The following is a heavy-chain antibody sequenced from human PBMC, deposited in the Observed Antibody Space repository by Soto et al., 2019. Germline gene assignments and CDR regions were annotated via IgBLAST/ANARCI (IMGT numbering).Heavy chain of an antibody. D-gene: IGHD2-15*01. J-gene: IGHJ4*02. CDR1: GDSINNYY. V-gene: IGHV4-59*01. Sequence: SETLSLTCTVSGDSINNYYWSWIRQPPGKRLEWIGYIYYTGSTIYNPSLVSRVTMSVDTSKNQFSQKLSSVNAADTSVYYCAKYRRTEAEGYTLDYWGRGTLVIVSS. CDR2: IYYTGST. CDR3: AKYRRTEAEGYTLDY.